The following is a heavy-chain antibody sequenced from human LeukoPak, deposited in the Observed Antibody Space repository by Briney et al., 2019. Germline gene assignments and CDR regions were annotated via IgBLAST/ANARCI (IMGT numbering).Heavy chain of an antibody. CDR3: ARSERWLQLEVGRLDY. D-gene: IGHD5-24*01. Sequence: SVKVSCKASGGTFSSYAISWVRQAPGQGLEWMGGIIPIFGTANYAQKFQGRVTITADKSTSTAYMELSSLRSEDTAVYYCARSERWLQLEVGRLDYWGQGTLVTVSS. CDR1: GGTFSSYA. J-gene: IGHJ4*02. V-gene: IGHV1-69*06. CDR2: IIPIFGTA.